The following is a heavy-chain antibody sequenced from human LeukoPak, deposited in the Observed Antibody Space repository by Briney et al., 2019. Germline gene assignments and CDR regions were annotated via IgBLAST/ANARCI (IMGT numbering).Heavy chain of an antibody. CDR3: ASDPRYYYDSSGYPRGY. J-gene: IGHJ4*02. Sequence: SETLSLTCTVSGGSISSGDYYWSWIRQPPGKGLEWFVYIYYSGSTYYNPSLKSRVTISVDTSKNQFSLKLSSVTAADTAVYYCASDPRYYYDSSGYPRGYWGQGTLVTVSS. CDR2: IYYSGST. CDR1: GGSISSGDYY. V-gene: IGHV4-30-4*08. D-gene: IGHD3-22*01.